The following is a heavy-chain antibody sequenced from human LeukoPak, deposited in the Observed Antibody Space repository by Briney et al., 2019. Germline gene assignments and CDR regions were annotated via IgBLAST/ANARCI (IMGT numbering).Heavy chain of an antibody. D-gene: IGHD4-17*01. CDR2: ISGDAIYT. Sequence: GGSLRVSCAASGFIFINYAMTWVRQARGKGLQWVSAISGDAIYTYYLDSVKGRFTTSRDNSKNTLFLQMNSLRADDTAVYYCAKNYGTSRPFYDYWGQGIVVTVSS. J-gene: IGHJ4*02. CDR3: AKNYGTSRPFYDY. CDR1: GFIFINYA. V-gene: IGHV3-23*01.